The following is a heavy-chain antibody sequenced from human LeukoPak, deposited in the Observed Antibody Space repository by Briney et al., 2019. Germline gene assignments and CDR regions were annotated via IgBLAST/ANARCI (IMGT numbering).Heavy chain of an antibody. J-gene: IGHJ4*02. Sequence: SVKVSCKASGFTFTSSAMQWVRQARGQRREWIGWIVVGSGNTNYAQKFQERVTITRDMSTSTAYMELSSLRSEDTAVYYCAADPGYDSSGYQFDYWGQGTLVTVSS. CDR1: GFTFTSSA. CDR2: IVVGSGNT. D-gene: IGHD3-22*01. V-gene: IGHV1-58*02. CDR3: AADPGYDSSGYQFDY.